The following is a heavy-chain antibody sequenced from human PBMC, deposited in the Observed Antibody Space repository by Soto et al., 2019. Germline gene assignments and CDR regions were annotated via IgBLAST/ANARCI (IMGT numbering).Heavy chain of an antibody. J-gene: IGHJ6*02. D-gene: IGHD4-17*01. CDR2: ISSSSSTI. CDR1: GFTFSSYS. V-gene: IGHV3-48*02. Sequence: GGSLRLSCAASGFTFSSYSMNWVRQAPGKGLEWVSYISSSSSTIYYADSVKGRFTISRDNAKNSLYLQMNSLRDEDTAVYYCAREEDRDYGDLLLHYYYGMDVWGQGTTVTVSS. CDR3: AREEDRDYGDLLLHYYYGMDV.